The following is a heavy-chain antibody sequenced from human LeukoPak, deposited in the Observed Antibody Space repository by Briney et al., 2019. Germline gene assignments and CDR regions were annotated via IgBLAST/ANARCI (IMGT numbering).Heavy chain of an antibody. CDR1: GYTFNTYG. J-gene: IGHJ4*02. CDR3: ARDRERRFDY. Sequence: EASVKVSCKASGYTFNTYGISWVRQAPGQGLEWMGWIGTENAYTIYAEKFRGRVTLTTDTSTTTVHMELRSLRSDDTAVYYCARDRERRFDYWGQGSLVTVSS. CDR2: IGTENAYT. D-gene: IGHD5-24*01. V-gene: IGHV1-18*01.